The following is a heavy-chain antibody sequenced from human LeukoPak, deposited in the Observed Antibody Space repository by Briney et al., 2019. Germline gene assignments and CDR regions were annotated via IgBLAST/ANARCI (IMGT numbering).Heavy chain of an antibody. D-gene: IGHD3-22*01. Sequence: SETLSLTCTVSGGSISSGGYYWSWLRQHPGKGLEWIGYIYYSGSTYYNPSLKSRVTISVDTSKNQFSLKLSPVTAADTAVYYCARGSSGYYQPRHFDYWGQGTLVTVSS. CDR3: ARGSSGYYQPRHFDY. CDR1: GGSISSGGYY. CDR2: IYYSGST. V-gene: IGHV4-31*03. J-gene: IGHJ4*02.